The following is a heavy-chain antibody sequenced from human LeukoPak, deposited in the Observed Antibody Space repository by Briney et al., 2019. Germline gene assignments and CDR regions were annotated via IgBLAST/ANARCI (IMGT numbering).Heavy chain of an antibody. CDR2: IKQDGSEK. CDR3: ATDRGWRTSGYYLYYFEY. V-gene: IGHV3-7*01. Sequence: PGGSLRLSCAASGFTFSSYWMSWVRQAPGKGLEWVANIKQDGSEKYYVDSVRGRFTISRDNTMNSLYLQMSSLRAEDTAVYCATDRGWRTSGYYLYYFEYWGQGTLVTFSS. CDR1: GFTFSSYW. D-gene: IGHD3-3*01. J-gene: IGHJ4*02.